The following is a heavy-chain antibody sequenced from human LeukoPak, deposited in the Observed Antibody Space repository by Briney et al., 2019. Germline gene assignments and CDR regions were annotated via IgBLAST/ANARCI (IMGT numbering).Heavy chain of an antibody. CDR2: INPNGGGT. J-gene: IGHJ4*02. D-gene: IGHD2/OR15-2a*01. CDR3: ARTFLPDY. CDR1: GGTFSSYT. V-gene: IGHV1-2*06. Sequence: ASVKVSCKASGGTFSSYTISWVRQAPGQGLEWMGRINPNGGGTNYAQKFQGRVTMTRDTSINTAYMELTRLTSDDTAVYYCARTFLPDYWGQGTLVTVSS.